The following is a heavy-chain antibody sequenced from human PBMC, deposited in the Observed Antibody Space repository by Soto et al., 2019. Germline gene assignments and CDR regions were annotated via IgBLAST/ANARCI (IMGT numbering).Heavy chain of an antibody. CDR2: ISSSSSTI. V-gene: IGHV3-48*01. D-gene: IGHD5-18*01. CDR1: GFTFSSYS. Sequence: EVQLVESGGGLVQPGGSLRLSCAASGFTFSSYSMNWVRQAPGKGLEWVSYISSSSSTIYYADSVKGRFTISRDNAKNSLYLQRNSLRAEDTAVYYCARPYAYSYGTYYYYYMDVWGKGTTVTVSS. J-gene: IGHJ6*03. CDR3: ARPYAYSYGTYYYYYMDV.